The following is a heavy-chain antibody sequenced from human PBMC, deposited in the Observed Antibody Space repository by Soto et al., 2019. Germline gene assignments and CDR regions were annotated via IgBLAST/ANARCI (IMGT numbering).Heavy chain of an antibody. CDR3: AKGEQWLVGGYFDY. D-gene: IGHD6-19*01. Sequence: GGSLRLSCAASGFTSSSYAMSWVRQAPGKGLEWVSAISGSGGSTYYADSVKGRFTISRDNSKNTLYLQMNSLRAEDTAVYYCAKGEQWLVGGYFDYWGQGTLVTVSS. CDR1: GFTSSSYA. J-gene: IGHJ4*02. CDR2: ISGSGGST. V-gene: IGHV3-23*01.